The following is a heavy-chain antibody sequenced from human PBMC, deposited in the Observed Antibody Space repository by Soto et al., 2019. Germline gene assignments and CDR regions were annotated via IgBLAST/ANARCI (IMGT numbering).Heavy chain of an antibody. V-gene: IGHV3-23*01. CDR2: ISGSGGST. CDR1: GFTFSSYA. D-gene: IGHD1-1*01. J-gene: IGHJ5*02. Sequence: GGSLRLSCAASGFTFSSYAMSWVRQAPGKGLEWVSAISGSGGSTYYADSVKGRFTISRDNSKNTLYLQMNSLRAEDTAVYYCAKDGGEDWKYLAPGGGFDPWGQGTLVTVSS. CDR3: AKDGGEDWKYLAPGGGFDP.